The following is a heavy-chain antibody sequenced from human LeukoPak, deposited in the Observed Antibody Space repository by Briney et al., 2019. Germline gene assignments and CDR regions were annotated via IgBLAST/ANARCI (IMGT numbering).Heavy chain of an antibody. Sequence: SETLSLTCTVSGYSISTGYYWDWIRQPPGKGLEWIGYIYYSGSTNYNPSLKSRVTISVDTSKNQFSLKLSSVTAAGTAVYYCARVSFGGSGSYYSRGFDYWGQGTLVTVSS. J-gene: IGHJ4*02. D-gene: IGHD3-10*01. V-gene: IGHV4-38-2*02. CDR3: ARVSFGGSGSYYSRGFDY. CDR2: IYYSGST. CDR1: GYSISTGYY.